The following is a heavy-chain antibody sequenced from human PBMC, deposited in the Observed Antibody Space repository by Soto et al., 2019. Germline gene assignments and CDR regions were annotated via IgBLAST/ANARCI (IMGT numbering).Heavy chain of an antibody. D-gene: IGHD3-22*01. CDR1: GGTFSSYA. CDR2: IIPIFGTA. V-gene: IGHV1-69*13. CDR3: ARTQDYDSSGYLYYYGMDV. J-gene: IGHJ6*02. Sequence: SVTVSCKASGGTFSSYAISWVRQAPGQGLEWMGGIIPIFGTANYAQKFQGRVTITADESTSTAYMELSSLRSEDTAVYYCARTQDYDSSGYLYYYGMDVWGQGTTVTVSS.